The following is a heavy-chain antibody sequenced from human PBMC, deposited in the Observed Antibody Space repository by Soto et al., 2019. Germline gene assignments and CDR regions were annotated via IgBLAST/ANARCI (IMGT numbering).Heavy chain of an antibody. Sequence: EVQLLESGGGLVQPGGSLRLSCAASGFTFSSHAMTWVRQAPGTGLQWVSVISESGATTFYADSMKGRFTISRDNSKNTLYLQMNSLRAADTAVYYCARVGGSCSRGSCQSAGDVWGKGTTVTVSS. D-gene: IGHD2-15*01. V-gene: IGHV3-23*01. J-gene: IGHJ6*04. CDR1: GFTFSSHA. CDR2: ISESGATT. CDR3: ARVGGSCSRGSCQSAGDV.